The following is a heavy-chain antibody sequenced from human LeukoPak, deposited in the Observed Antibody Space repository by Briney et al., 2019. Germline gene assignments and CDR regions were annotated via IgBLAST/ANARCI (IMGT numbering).Heavy chain of an antibody. J-gene: IGHJ4*02. CDR3: AKDLWSVILVGVVGH. D-gene: IGHD3-22*01. CDR2: ISYDGSNK. Sequence: PGRSLRLSCAASGFTFSSYAMHWVRQAPGKGLEWVAVISYDGSNKYYADSVKGRFTISRDHSKNTLYLQMNSLRVEDTAVYYCAKDLWSVILVGVVGHWGQGTLVTVSS. CDR1: GFTFSSYA. V-gene: IGHV3-30*04.